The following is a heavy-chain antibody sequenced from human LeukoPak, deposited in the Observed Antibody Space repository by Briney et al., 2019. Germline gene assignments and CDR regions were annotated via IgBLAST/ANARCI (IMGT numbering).Heavy chain of an antibody. D-gene: IGHD4-23*01. J-gene: IGHJ5*02. CDR3: ARDNSVGGRGWWFDP. CDR2: INPSGGST. Sequence: ASVKVSCKASGYTFTNYYMHWVRQAPGQGLEWMGLINPSGGSTSYAEKFQGRVIMTRDMSTTTDYMELSSLRSEDTAVYYCARDNSVGGRGWWFDPWGQGTLVTVSS. V-gene: IGHV1-46*01. CDR1: GYTFTNYY.